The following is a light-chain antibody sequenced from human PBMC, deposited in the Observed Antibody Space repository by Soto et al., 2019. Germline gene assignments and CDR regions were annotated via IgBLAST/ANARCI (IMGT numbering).Light chain of an antibody. CDR2: EVS. V-gene: IGLV2-14*01. J-gene: IGLJ1*01. CDR1: SSDVGGYHY. CDR3: SSNTPSSTYV. Sequence: QSVLTQPASVSGSPGQSISISCTGTSSDVGGYHYVSWYQQHPGKAPKLMIYEVSNRPSGVSNRFSGSKSGNTASLTISGLQAEDEADYYCSSNTPSSTYVFGGGTKLTVL.